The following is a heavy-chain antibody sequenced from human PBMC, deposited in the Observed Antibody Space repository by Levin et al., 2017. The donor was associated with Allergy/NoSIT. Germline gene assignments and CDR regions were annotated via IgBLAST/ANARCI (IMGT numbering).Heavy chain of an antibody. V-gene: IGHV1-18*01. CDR2: ISAYNGNT. Sequence: ASVKVSCKASGYTFTSYGISWVRQAPGQGLEWMGWISAYNGNTNYAQKFQGRVAMTWDTSISTVYMDLSRLRSDDTAVYYCARDSGRRTDAFDSWGQGTIITVSS. D-gene: IGHD3-10*01. CDR1: GYTFTSYG. J-gene: IGHJ3*02. CDR3: ARDSGRRTDAFDS.